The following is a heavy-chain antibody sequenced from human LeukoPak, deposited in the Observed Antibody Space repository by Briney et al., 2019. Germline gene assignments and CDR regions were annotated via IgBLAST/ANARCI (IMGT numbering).Heavy chain of an antibody. V-gene: IGHV3-23*01. Sequence: PGGSLRLSCAASGFTFSSYAMSWVRQAPGKGLESVSAISGSGGSTYYADSVKGRFTISRDNSKNTLYLQMNSLRAEDTAVYYCAKDRGYYYDSSGYYFFDYWGQGTLVTVSS. D-gene: IGHD3-22*01. J-gene: IGHJ4*02. CDR3: AKDRGYYYDSSGYYFFDY. CDR2: ISGSGGST. CDR1: GFTFSSYA.